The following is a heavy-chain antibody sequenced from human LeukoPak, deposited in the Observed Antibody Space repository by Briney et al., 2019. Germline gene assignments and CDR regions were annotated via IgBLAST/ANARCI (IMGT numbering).Heavy chain of an antibody. CDR2: INHSGGT. J-gene: IGHJ4*02. CDR1: GGSFSGYY. V-gene: IGHV4-34*01. CDR3: ASRKGGQDY. D-gene: IGHD3-16*01. Sequence: SETLSLTCAVYGGSFSGYYWSWIRQPPGKGLEWIGEINHSGGTNYNPSLKSRVTISVDTSKNQFSLKLSSVTAADTAVYYCASRKGGQDYWGQGTLVTVSS.